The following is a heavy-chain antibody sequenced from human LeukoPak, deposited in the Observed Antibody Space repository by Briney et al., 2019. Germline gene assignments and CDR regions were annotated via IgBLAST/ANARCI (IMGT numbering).Heavy chain of an antibody. CDR2: IYQNGGEK. J-gene: IGHJ4*01. CDR1: GFTFSDYW. Sequence: GGSLRLSCAVSGFTFSDYWMNWVRQAPGKGLEWVASIYQNGGEKSYVDSVKGRFTISRDNPKNSLYLQMSSLRAEDTAVYYCARDGTAAGLYFDLWGQGTLVTVPS. CDR3: ARDGTAAGLYFDL. D-gene: IGHD6-13*01. V-gene: IGHV3-7*01.